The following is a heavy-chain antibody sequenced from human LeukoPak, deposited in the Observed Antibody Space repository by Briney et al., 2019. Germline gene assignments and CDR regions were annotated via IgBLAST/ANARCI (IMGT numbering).Heavy chain of an antibody. D-gene: IGHD1-26*01. CDR3: ASAMYSGSYWFDP. J-gene: IGHJ5*02. CDR1: GGTFSSYA. V-gene: IGHV1-69*13. Sequence: GASVKDSCKASGGTFSSYAISWVRQAPGQGLEWMGGIIPIFGTANYAQKFQGRVTITADESTSTAYMELSSLRSEDTAVYYCASAMYSGSYWFDPWGQGTLVTVSS. CDR2: IIPIFGTA.